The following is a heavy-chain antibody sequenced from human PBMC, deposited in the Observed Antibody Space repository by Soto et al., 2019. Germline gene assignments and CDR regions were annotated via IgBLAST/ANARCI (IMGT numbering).Heavy chain of an antibody. CDR3: AHSSSTVPWWFDT. CDR2: IYREDDK. D-gene: IGHD4-17*01. J-gene: IGHJ5*02. Sequence: QITLKESGPTLVKPTQTLTLTCTFSGFSLTTSGVGVGWIRKPPGKALEWLALIYREDDKRSSPSLKSRLTITTDTSKDQMVLTLTNMVRADTATYFCAHSSSTVPWWFDTWGQGTLVTVSS. CDR1: GFSLTTSGVG. V-gene: IGHV2-5*02.